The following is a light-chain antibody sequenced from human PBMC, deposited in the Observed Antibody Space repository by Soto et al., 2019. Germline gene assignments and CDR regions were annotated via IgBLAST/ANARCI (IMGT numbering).Light chain of an antibody. CDR3: QTWGSGIVV. CDR1: SGHSNYD. V-gene: IGLV4-69*01. CDR2: LNSDGSH. J-gene: IGLJ2*01. Sequence: QLVLTQSPSASASLGPSVTLTCTLSSGHSNYDIAWHQQQSEKGPRYLMNLNSDGSHTKGDGIPDRFSGSSSGAERYLTISSLQSEDEADYYCQTWGSGIVVFGGGTKLTVL.